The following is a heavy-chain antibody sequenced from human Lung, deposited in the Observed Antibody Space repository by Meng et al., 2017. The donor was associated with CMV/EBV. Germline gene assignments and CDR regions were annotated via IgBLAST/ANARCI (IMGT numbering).Heavy chain of an antibody. J-gene: IGHJ5*02. CDR3: AKAGGYCTGASCYPNWFDP. V-gene: IGHV3-23*01. CDR2: ITGSGDDT. D-gene: IGHD2-2*01. Sequence: GESLKISCAASGFTFSTYAMSWVRQAPGKRLEWLSAITGSGDDTYYADSVRGRFTISRDNSKNTLSLQMNSLRAEDTALYYCAKAGGYCTGASCYPNWFDPWGLGARVTVSS. CDR1: GFTFSTYA.